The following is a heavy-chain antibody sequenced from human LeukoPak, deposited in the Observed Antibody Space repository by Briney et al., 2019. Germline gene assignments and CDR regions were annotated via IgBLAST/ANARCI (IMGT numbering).Heavy chain of an antibody. D-gene: IGHD3-22*01. Sequence: SGTLSLTCAVSGGSISSSNWWSWVRQPPGKGLEWIGEIYHSGSTNYNPSLKSRVTISVDTSKNQFSLKLSSVTAADTAVYYCARGPYYYDSSGCSPFDYWGQGTLVTVSS. V-gene: IGHV4-4*02. CDR1: GGSISSSNW. CDR3: ARGPYYYDSSGCSPFDY. CDR2: IYHSGST. J-gene: IGHJ4*02.